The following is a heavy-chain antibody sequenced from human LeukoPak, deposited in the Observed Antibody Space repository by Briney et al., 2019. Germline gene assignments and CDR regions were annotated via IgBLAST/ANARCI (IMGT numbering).Heavy chain of an antibody. CDR2: MSPKSGNT. V-gene: IGHV1-8*01. J-gene: IGHJ4*02. Sequence: VASVKVSCKASGYTFVSYDINWVQQATGQGPEWMGWMSPKSGNTGYAQKFQGRVTMTRDTSINTAYMELSGLISEDTAVYYCTRGPPNWGYDFWGQGTLVTVSS. CDR1: GYTFVSYD. CDR3: TRGPPNWGYDF. D-gene: IGHD7-27*01.